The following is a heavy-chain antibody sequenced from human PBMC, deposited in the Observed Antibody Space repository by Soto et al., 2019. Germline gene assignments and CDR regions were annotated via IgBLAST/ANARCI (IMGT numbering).Heavy chain of an antibody. V-gene: IGHV4-30-4*01. CDR2: IYYSGST. CDR1: GGSISSGDYY. D-gene: IGHD5-18*01. CDR3: ARAREYSYGSLPDY. J-gene: IGHJ4*02. Sequence: SETLSLTCTVSGGSISSGDYYWSWIRQPPGKGLEWIGYIYYSGSTYYNPSLKSRVTISVDTSKNQFSLKLSSVTAADTAVYYCARAREYSYGSLPDYWGQGTLVTVSS.